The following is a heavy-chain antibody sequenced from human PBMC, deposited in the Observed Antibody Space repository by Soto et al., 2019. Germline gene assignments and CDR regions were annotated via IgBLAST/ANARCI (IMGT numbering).Heavy chain of an antibody. V-gene: IGHV3-15*01. CDR2: IKSKTDGGTT. CDR1: EFTFSNAW. CDR3: TTEHSGYDYYYFYYYVDV. J-gene: IGHJ6*03. D-gene: IGHD5-12*01. Sequence: EVQLVESGGGLVKPEGSLRLSCAASEFTFSNAWMSWVRQAPGKGLEWVGRIKSKTDGGTTDYAAPVKGRFTISRDDSKNTLYLQMSSLKTEDTAVYYCTTEHSGYDYYYFYYYVDVWGKGTTVTVSS.